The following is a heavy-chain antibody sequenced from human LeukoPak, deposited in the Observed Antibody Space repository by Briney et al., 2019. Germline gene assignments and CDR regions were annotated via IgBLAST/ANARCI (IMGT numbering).Heavy chain of an antibody. CDR3: ARGIAAAGNPNWFDP. Sequence: PGGSLRLSCAASGFIFSSYAMHWVRQAPGTGLEWVAVMWSDGSNKYYADSVKGRFTISRDNSKNTLYLQMNSLRAEDTAVYYCARGIAAAGNPNWFDPWGQGTLVTVSS. V-gene: IGHV3-33*01. J-gene: IGHJ5*02. CDR2: MWSDGSNK. CDR1: GFIFSSYA. D-gene: IGHD6-13*01.